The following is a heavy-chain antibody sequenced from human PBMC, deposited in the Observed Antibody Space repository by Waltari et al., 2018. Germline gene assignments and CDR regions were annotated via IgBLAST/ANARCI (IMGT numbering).Heavy chain of an antibody. J-gene: IGHJ4*02. CDR2: IYYSGST. V-gene: IGHV4-31*03. CDR3: ARGNRFGELLNYFDY. Sequence: QVQLQESGPGLVKPSQTLSLTCPVSGGSIRSGGYYWSWFRQHPGKGLEWIGYIYYSGSTYYNPSLKSRVTVSVDTSKNQFSLKLSSVTAADTAVYYCARGNRFGELLNYFDYWGQGTLVTVSS. CDR1: GGSIRSGGYY. D-gene: IGHD3-10*01.